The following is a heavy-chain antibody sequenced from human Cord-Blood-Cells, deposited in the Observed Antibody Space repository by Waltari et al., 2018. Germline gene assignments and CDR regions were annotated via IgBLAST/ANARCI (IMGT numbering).Heavy chain of an antibody. CDR3: ARDRAGGPTDAFDI. J-gene: IGHJ3*02. CDR2: IKQDGREK. D-gene: IGHD2-15*01. Sequence: EVQLVESGGGLVQPGGSLRISCAASGFTFSSYWMSWVRQAPGKGLEWVANIKQDGREKDYVDSGKCRFTISRDNAKNSLYLQMNSLRAEDTAVYYCARDRAGGPTDAFDIWGQGTMVTVSS. V-gene: IGHV3-7*01. CDR1: GFTFSSYW.